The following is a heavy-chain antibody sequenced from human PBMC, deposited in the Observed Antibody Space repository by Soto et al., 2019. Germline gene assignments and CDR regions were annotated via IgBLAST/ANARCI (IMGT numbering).Heavy chain of an antibody. CDR1: GFSLSSYA. D-gene: IGHD2-15*01. V-gene: IGHV3-30*18. CDR2: MSYDETKK. CDR3: AKDRRDGDFMHILVVDF. Sequence: QVQLVKSGGGVVQPGGSLRLSCATSGFSLSSYAMHWVRQAPGKGLEWVALMSYDETKKYYADSVKGRFTISRDTSKNTLFLQMNNLRVEDTAVYYCAKDRRDGDFMHILVVDFWGQGALVTVSS. J-gene: IGHJ4*02.